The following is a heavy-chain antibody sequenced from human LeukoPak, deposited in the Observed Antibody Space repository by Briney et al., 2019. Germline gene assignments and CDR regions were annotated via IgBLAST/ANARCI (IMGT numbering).Heavy chain of an antibody. V-gene: IGHV1-2*02. CDR3: ARDLAMYSPDLDY. J-gene: IGHJ4*02. CDR1: GGTFSSYA. D-gene: IGHD1-26*01. CDR2: INPKTGVT. Sequence: ASVKVSCKASGGTFSSYAISGVRQAPGHGLEWMGWINPKTGVTKYAQNFQGRVTMTRDTSISTAYMEVSRLRSDDTAVFYCARDLAMYSPDLDYWGQGTLVTVSS.